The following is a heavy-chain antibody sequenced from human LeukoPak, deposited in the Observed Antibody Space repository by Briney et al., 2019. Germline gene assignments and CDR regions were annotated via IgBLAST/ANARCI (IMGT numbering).Heavy chain of an antibody. CDR1: GFTFDDYA. J-gene: IGHJ3*02. D-gene: IGHD2-2*01. CDR3: ATEYCSRTSCPKAGFDI. CDR2: INSNSDGI. V-gene: IGHV3-9*01. Sequence: PGRSLRLSCAASGFTFDDYAMHWVRQAPGKGLEWVSGINSNSDGIDYADSVKGRFTISRDNAKYSLYLQMNGLRAEDTAVYYCATEYCSRTSCPKAGFDIWGQGTMVTVSS.